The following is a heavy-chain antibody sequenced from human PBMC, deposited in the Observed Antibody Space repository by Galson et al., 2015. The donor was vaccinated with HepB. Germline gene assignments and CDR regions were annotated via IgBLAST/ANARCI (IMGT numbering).Heavy chain of an antibody. Sequence: SLRLSCAASGFPFNIYVMSWVRHTPDKGLEWVAAIRGSGWSTYYADSVKGRITISRDNSKNTLYLQMNNLRLADTAVYYCARGSHSSGSFDVWGQGTMVTVSS. CDR2: IRGSGWST. J-gene: IGHJ3*01. D-gene: IGHD3-22*01. V-gene: IGHV3-23*01. CDR1: GFPFNIYV. CDR3: ARGSHSSGSFDV.